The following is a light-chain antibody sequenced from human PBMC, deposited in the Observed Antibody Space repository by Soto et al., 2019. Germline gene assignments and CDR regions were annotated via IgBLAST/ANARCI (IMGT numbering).Light chain of an antibody. J-gene: IGKJ2*01. CDR2: GAS. V-gene: IGKV3-20*01. Sequence: DIVLTQSPGTLSLSPGERATLSCRATQSVSSDYLAWYQQKPGQAPRLLISGASNTATGIPDRFSGSGSGTDFTLTISRLEPEDFAVYYCQQYGNSPYTFVQGTKLEIK. CDR3: QQYGNSPYT. CDR1: QSVSSDY.